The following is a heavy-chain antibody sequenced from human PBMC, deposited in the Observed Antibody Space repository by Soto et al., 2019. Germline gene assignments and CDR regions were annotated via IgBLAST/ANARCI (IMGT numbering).Heavy chain of an antibody. D-gene: IGHD6-19*01. CDR3: AREDRIAVAGTGGRGYYYYGMDV. J-gene: IGHJ6*02. CDR1: GGSISSGDYY. V-gene: IGHV4-30-4*01. CDR2: IYYSGST. Sequence: PSETLSLTCTVSGGSISSGDYYWSWIRQPPGKGLEWIGYIYYSGSTYHNPSLKSRVTISVYTSKNQFSLKLSSVTAADTAVYYCAREDRIAVAGTGGRGYYYYGMDVWGQGTTVTVSS.